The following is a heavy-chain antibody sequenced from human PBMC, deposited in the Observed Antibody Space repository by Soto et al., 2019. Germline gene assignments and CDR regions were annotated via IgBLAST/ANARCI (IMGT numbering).Heavy chain of an antibody. Sequence: QVQLVQSGAEVKKPGSSVKVSCKASGNTLSSYAFTWLRQAPGKGFELMGTIIPILRTTEYEQKFQGRVTITADESTTTVYMELSGLTSGDTGIYFCARGYQPILPFDFGGQGTLVTVSS. CDR3: ARGYQPILPFDF. V-gene: IGHV1-69*11. CDR2: IIPILRTT. CDR1: GNTLSSYA. J-gene: IGHJ4*02. D-gene: IGHD2-15*01.